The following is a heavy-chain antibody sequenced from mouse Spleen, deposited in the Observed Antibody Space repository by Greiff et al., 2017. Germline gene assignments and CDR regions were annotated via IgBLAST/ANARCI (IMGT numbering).Heavy chain of an antibody. CDR2: IWDGGST. V-gene: IGHV2-9*02. J-gene: IGHJ2*01. Sequence: QVQLKESGPGLVAPSQTLSITCTVSGFSFTSYGVHWVRQPPGKGLEWLGVIWDGGSTNYNSALMSRQSIRKDNSKSQVFLKMNSLQTDDAAMYYCDREGGYYVFDYWGQGTTLTVSS. CDR1: GFSFTSYG. D-gene: IGHD2-3*01. CDR3: DREGGYYVFDY.